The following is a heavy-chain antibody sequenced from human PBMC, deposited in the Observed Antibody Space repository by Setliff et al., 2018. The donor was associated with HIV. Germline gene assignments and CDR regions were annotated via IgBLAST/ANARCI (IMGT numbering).Heavy chain of an antibody. D-gene: IGHD3-16*01. CDR2: TYYRSKWSN. CDR3: ARGGDWDYNYYMDV. CDR1: GDSVSSNTAA. J-gene: IGHJ6*03. Sequence: SQTLSLTCAISGDSVSSNTAAWNWIRQSPSRGLEWLGRTYYRSKWSNDYAVPVKSRITINPDTSKNQFSLQLNSVTPEDTAVYFCARGGDWDYNYYMDVWYKATTVTVSS. V-gene: IGHV6-1*01.